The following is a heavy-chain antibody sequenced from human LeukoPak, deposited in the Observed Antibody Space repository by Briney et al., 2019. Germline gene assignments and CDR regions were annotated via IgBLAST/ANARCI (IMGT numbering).Heavy chain of an antibody. CDR1: GYTFTSYG. V-gene: IGHV1-18*01. CDR3: ARVQLPVYPTYYYDSSGYYVFDH. D-gene: IGHD3-22*01. J-gene: IGHJ4*02. CDR2: ISAYNGNT. Sequence: GASVKVSCKASGYTFTSYGISWVRQAPGQGLEWMGWISAYNGNTNYAQKLQGRVTMTTDTSTSTAYMELRSLRSDDTAVYYCARVQLPVYPTYYYDSSGYYVFDHWGQGTLVTVSS.